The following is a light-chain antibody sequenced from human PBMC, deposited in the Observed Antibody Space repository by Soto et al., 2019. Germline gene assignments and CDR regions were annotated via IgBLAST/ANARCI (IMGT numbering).Light chain of an antibody. CDR1: SSDVGGYNY. V-gene: IGLV2-14*01. J-gene: IGLJ1*01. CDR3: SSYTSSRTRV. Sequence: QSALTQPASVSGSPGQSNTISCTGTSSDVGGYNYVSWYQQHPGKAPKLMIYDVSNRPSGVSNRFSGSKSGNTASLTISGVQAEDEADYYCSSYTSSRTRVFGTGTKLTVL. CDR2: DVS.